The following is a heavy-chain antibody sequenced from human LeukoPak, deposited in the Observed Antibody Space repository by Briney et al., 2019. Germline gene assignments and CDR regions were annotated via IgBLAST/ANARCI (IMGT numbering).Heavy chain of an antibody. J-gene: IGHJ6*02. V-gene: IGHV1-18*01. D-gene: IGHD3-9*01. Sequence: ASVKVSCKASGYTFTSYGISWVRRAPGQGLEWMGWISAYNGNTNYAQKLQGRVTMTTDTSTSTAYMELRSLRSDDTAVYYCARDLRYFDWLSLSYYYYYGMDVWGQGTTVTVSS. CDR2: ISAYNGNT. CDR1: GYTFTSYG. CDR3: ARDLRYFDWLSLSYYYYYGMDV.